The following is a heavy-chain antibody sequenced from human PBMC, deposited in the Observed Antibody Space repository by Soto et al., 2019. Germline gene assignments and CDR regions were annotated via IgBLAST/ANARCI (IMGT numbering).Heavy chain of an antibody. V-gene: IGHV4-59*01. CDR1: GVSISNYY. Sequence: PSETLSLTCAVSGVSISNYYWSWIRQSPGRGLEWIGYNHYSGGTNYNPSLKSRVTISLDTSKNQILLILSSVTAADAAVYYCARAPGYYYMDVWGKGTTVTVSS. D-gene: IGHD2-2*01. CDR2: NHYSGGT. J-gene: IGHJ6*03. CDR3: ARAPGYYYMDV.